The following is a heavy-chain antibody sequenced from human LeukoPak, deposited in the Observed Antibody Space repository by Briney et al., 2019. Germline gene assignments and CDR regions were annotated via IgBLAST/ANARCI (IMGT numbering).Heavy chain of an antibody. Sequence: SETLSLTCSVSGSSIGRHYWTWIREPPGKGLEWIGYTHFSGSSNYNPSLKSRATTSLDRAKNQISLTLTSVTAADTAVYFCARAKAAGSYDFWGQGTLVTVSS. J-gene: IGHJ4*02. D-gene: IGHD6-13*01. CDR1: GSSIGRHY. CDR3: ARAKAAGSYDF. V-gene: IGHV4-59*11. CDR2: THFSGSS.